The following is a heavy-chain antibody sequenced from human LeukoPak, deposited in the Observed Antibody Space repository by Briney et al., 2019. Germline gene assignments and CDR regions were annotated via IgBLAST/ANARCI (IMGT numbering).Heavy chain of an antibody. D-gene: IGHD3-22*01. J-gene: IGHJ5*02. Sequence: SETLSLTCAVSGGSISSSNWWSWVRQPPGKGLEWIGEIYHSGSTNYNPSLKSRVTISVHTSKNQFSLKLSSVTAADTAVYYCARDYYDSSGYYGYNWFDPWGQGTLVTVSS. CDR2: IYHSGST. V-gene: IGHV4-4*02. CDR3: ARDYYDSSGYYGYNWFDP. CDR1: GGSISSSNW.